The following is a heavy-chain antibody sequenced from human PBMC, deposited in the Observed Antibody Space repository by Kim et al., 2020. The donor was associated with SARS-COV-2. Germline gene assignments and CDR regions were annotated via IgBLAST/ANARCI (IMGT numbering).Heavy chain of an antibody. CDR1: GFASRTSW. J-gene: IGHJ1*01. D-gene: IGHD3-16*01. V-gene: IGHV3-7*01. CDR3: ARVHSSSSCDGAFGG. Sequence: GGSLRLSCVGSGFASRTSWMSWVRQVPGKGLEWVANIKEDGSDRYYVDSVKGRFTISRDNAKNSVYLQMNSLRAEDTAVYHCARVHSSSSCDGAFGGWG. CDR2: IKEDGSDR.